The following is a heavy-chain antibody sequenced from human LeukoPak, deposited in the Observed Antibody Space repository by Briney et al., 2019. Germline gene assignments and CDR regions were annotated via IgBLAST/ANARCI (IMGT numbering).Heavy chain of an antibody. J-gene: IGHJ6*03. Sequence: IPSETLSLTCTVSGGSISSYYWSWIRQPPGKGLEWIGYIYYSGSTNYNPSLKSRVTISVDTSKNQFSLKLSSVTAADTAVYYCARVTTGYSSSWYSYYYYYYMDVWGKGTTVTISS. CDR2: IYYSGST. CDR1: GGSISSYY. D-gene: IGHD6-13*01. CDR3: ARVTTGYSSSWYSYYYYYYMDV. V-gene: IGHV4-59*12.